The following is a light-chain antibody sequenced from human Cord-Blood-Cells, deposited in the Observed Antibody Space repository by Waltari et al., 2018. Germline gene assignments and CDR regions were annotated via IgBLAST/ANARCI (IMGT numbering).Light chain of an antibody. J-gene: IGLJ3*02. CDR3: CSYAGSSTWV. Sequence: QSALTQPASVSGSPGQSITISCTGTSSHVGSYNLVSWYQQHPGKAPKLMIYEGSKRPSGVSNRVSGSKSGNTASLTISGLQAEDEADYYCCSYAGSSTWVFGGGTKLTVL. CDR2: EGS. V-gene: IGLV2-23*01. CDR1: SSHVGSYNL.